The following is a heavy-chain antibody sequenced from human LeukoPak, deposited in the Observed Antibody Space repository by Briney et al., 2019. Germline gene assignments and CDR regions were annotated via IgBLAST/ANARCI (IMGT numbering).Heavy chain of an antibody. CDR3: AKDISIGGFADGYFYGMDA. J-gene: IGHJ6*02. Sequence: PGRSLRLSCATSGFKFDDYGMHWVRQAPRKGLEWVSGISWNGAIMVYAASVKGRFTISRDNAKNSLYLQMNSLRAEDTALYYCAKDISIGGFADGYFYGMDAWGQGTTVTVSS. D-gene: IGHD4-23*01. V-gene: IGHV3-9*01. CDR1: GFKFDDYG. CDR2: ISWNGAIM.